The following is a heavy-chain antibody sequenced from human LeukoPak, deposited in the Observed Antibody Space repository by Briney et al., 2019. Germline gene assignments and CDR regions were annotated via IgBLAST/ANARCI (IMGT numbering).Heavy chain of an antibody. Sequence: PGGSLRLSCAASGFTFSSYSMNWVRQAPGKGLEWVSYISSSSSTIYYADSVKGRFTISRDNAKNSLYLQMNSLRAEDTAVYYCARDGGSYGFDYWGQGTLVTVSS. CDR3: ARDGGSYGFDY. V-gene: IGHV3-48*04. J-gene: IGHJ4*02. CDR2: ISSSSSTI. CDR1: GFTFSSYS. D-gene: IGHD1-26*01.